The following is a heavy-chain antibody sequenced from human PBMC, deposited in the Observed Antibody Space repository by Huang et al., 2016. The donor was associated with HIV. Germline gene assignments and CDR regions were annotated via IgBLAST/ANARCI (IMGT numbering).Heavy chain of an antibody. D-gene: IGHD7-27*01. V-gene: IGHV2-5*02. CDR2: IYWDDDK. CDR1: GFSLNHKGVG. CDR3: AHIGRLGNYYMDV. J-gene: IGHJ6*03. Sequence: QITLKESGPTVIKLTQNLTLTCSFSGFSLNHKGVGVGWIRQPPGKALEWLVLIYWDDDKRFTPSLKNRITITKDTSKNQVVFTMTNLDPMDTGTYYCAHIGRLGNYYMDVWGNGTTVTVSS.